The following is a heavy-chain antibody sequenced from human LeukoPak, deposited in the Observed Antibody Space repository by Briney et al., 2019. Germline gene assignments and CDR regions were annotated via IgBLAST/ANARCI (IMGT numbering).Heavy chain of an antibody. CDR2: ISSSSSTI. V-gene: IGHV3-48*01. CDR3: ARKSGGYDFWSGYYLWFDP. CDR1: GFTFSSYS. Sequence: GGSLRLSCAASGFTFSSYSMNWVRQAPGKGLEWVSYISSSSSTIYYADSVKGRFTISRDNAKNSLYLQMNSLRAEDTAVYYCARKSGGYDFWSGYYLWFDPWGQGTLVTVSS. J-gene: IGHJ5*02. D-gene: IGHD3-3*01.